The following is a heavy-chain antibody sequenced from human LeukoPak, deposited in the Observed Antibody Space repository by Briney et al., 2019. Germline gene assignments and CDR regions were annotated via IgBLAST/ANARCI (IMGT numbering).Heavy chain of an antibody. CDR2: IIPIFGTA. CDR3: AREETSDAFDI. CDR1: GGTFSSNA. Sequence: SVKVSCKASGGTFSSNAISWVRQAPGQGLEWMGGIIPIFGTANYAQKFQGRVTITADKSTSTAYMELSSLRSEDTAVYYCAREETSDAFDIWGQGTMVTVSS. D-gene: IGHD2-2*01. V-gene: IGHV1-69*06. J-gene: IGHJ3*02.